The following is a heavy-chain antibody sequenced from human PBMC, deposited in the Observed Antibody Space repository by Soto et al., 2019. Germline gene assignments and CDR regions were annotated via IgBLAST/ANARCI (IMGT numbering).Heavy chain of an antibody. CDR1: GFTFGSYW. Sequence: PGGSLRLSCAVSGFTFGSYWMSWVRQAPGKGLEWVANIKEDGSEKDYVDSVRGRFTISRDNAKNSLYLQMNSLRAEDTAIYYCARGPTYCGGDCYSYFVYWGQGTLVTVSS. V-gene: IGHV3-7*05. D-gene: IGHD2-21*02. CDR2: IKEDGSEK. CDR3: ARGPTYCGGDCYSYFVY. J-gene: IGHJ4*02.